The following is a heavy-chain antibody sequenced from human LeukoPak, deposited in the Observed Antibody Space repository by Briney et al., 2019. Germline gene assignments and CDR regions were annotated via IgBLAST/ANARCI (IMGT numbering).Heavy chain of an antibody. J-gene: IGHJ5*02. D-gene: IGHD3-16*02. CDR1: GGSISTYY. V-gene: IGHV4-4*07. CDR2: IYISGST. CDR3: ARDIVLPARFDP. Sequence: SPETLSLTCTVSGGSISTYYWTWIRQPAGKGLEWIGRIYISGSTNYNPSLKSRVTMSVDTSKNQFSLKLTSVTAADTAVYYCARDIVLPARFDPWGQGTLVTVSS.